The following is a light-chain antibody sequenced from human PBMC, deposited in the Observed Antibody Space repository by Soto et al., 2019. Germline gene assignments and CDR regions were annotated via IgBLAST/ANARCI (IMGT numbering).Light chain of an antibody. J-gene: IGKJ3*01. CDR1: QTVVTAS. V-gene: IGKV3-20*01. CDR3: QHYGASVFT. Sequence: EIALTQSPAPLSLSPEERATLSCSARQTVVTASLAWYQQKPGQAPRLLIYAASMRDTGVTARFSGSWSGTEFTLTISGLEPEDFALYYCQHYGASVFTFGPGTTVDIK. CDR2: AAS.